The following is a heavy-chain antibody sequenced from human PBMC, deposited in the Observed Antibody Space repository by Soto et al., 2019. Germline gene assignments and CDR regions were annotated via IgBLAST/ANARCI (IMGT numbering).Heavy chain of an antibody. CDR3: ASSLGSYRLIDY. J-gene: IGHJ4*02. Sequence: SETLSLTCTVSGGSISSSSYYWGWIRQPPGKGLEWTGSIYYSGSTYYNPSLKSRVTISVDTSKNQFSLKLSSVTAADTAVYYCASSLGSYRLIDYWGQGTLVTV. CDR1: GGSISSSSYY. CDR2: IYYSGST. D-gene: IGHD3-16*02. V-gene: IGHV4-39*01.